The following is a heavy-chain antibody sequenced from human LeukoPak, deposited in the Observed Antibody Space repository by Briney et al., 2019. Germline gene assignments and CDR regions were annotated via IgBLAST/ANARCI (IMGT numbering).Heavy chain of an antibody. J-gene: IGHJ4*02. CDR3: ARGGYYYDSSGYYSLDY. Sequence: PSETLSLTCTVSGGSISSYNWSWIRQPPGKGLEWIGYIYYSGSTNYNPSLKSRVTISVDTSKNQFSLKLSSVTAADTAVYYCARGGYYYDSSGYYSLDYWGQGTLVTVSS. CDR2: IYYSGST. V-gene: IGHV4-59*01. CDR1: GGSISSYN. D-gene: IGHD3-22*01.